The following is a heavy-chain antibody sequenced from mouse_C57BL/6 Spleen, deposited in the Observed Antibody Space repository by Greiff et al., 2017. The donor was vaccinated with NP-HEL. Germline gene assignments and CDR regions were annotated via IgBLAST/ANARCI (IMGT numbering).Heavy chain of an antibody. CDR2: IYPGGGYT. J-gene: IGHJ2*01. Sequence: VQLQQSGAELVRPGTSVKMSCKASGYTFTNYWIGWAKQRPGHGLEWIGDIYPGGGYTNYNEKFKGKATLTADKSSSTAYMQFSGLTSEDSASYYCARVTAQATSYYFDYRGQGTTLTVSS. CDR1: GYTFTNYW. CDR3: ARVTAQATSYYFDY. D-gene: IGHD3-2*02. V-gene: IGHV1-63*01.